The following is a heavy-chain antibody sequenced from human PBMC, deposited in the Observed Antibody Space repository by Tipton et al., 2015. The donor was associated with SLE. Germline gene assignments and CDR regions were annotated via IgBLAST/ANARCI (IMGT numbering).Heavy chain of an antibody. Sequence: SLRLSCVASGLTFSSFGMGWVRQVPGKGLEWVSVIYSGGSAYYAASVKGRFIISRDISKNTVDLQMNSLRAEDTAVYYCARDLFSRTLPYYNGVDVWGQGTTVTVSS. CDR3: ARDLFSRTLPYYNGVDV. D-gene: IGHD2-21*01. V-gene: IGHV3-66*01. CDR1: GLTFSSFG. CDR2: IYSGGSA. J-gene: IGHJ6*02.